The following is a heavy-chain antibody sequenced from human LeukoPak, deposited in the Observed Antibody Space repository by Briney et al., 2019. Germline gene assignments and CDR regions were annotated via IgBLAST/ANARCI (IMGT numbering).Heavy chain of an antibody. CDR3: ARDRWGSPMPDY. Sequence: ASVKVSCKTSGYTFNSYGISWVRQAPGQGLEWMGWISAYNGDTNYAQKLQGRVTMTTDTSTSTAYMELRSLRSDDTAVYYCARDRWGSPMPDYWGQGTLVTVSS. J-gene: IGHJ4*02. D-gene: IGHD3-16*01. CDR1: GYTFNSYG. V-gene: IGHV1-18*01. CDR2: ISAYNGDT.